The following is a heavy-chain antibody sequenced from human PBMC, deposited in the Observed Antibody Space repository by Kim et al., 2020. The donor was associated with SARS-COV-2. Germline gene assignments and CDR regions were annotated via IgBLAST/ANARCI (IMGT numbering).Heavy chain of an antibody. CDR2: IYYSGST. V-gene: IGHV4-39*01. CDR1: GGSISSSHDY. J-gene: IGHJ4*02. Sequence: ETLSLTCTVSGGSISSSHDYWGWIRQPPGKGLEWIGTIYYSGSTYYNPSLKSRLTISVDTSKNQFSLDLSSVTAADTAVYFCARHARVSTEYFDYWGQGTLVTVSS. CDR3: ARHARVSTEYFDY.